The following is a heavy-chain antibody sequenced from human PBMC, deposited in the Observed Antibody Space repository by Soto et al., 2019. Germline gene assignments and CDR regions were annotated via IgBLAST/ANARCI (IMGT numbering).Heavy chain of an antibody. CDR1: GGSISSGGYY. D-gene: IGHD3-22*01. CDR2: IYYSGST. J-gene: IGHJ5*02. V-gene: IGHV4-31*03. CDR3: ARDRSLYYYDSSGYYFDQNWFDP. Sequence: QVQLQESGPGLVKPSLTLSLTCTVSGGSISSGGYYWSWIRQHPGKGLEWIGYIYYSGSTYYNPSLKSRVTISVDTSKNQFSLKLSSVTAADTAVYYCARDRSLYYYDSSGYYFDQNWFDPWGQGTLVTVSS.